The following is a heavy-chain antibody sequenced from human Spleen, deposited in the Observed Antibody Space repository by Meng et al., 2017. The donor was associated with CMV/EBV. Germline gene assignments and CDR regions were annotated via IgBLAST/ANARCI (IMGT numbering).Heavy chain of an antibody. CDR2: ISGSGGST. CDR1: GFTFSSYA. J-gene: IGHJ1*01. CDR3: ANGGRAAAGTEYVQH. V-gene: IGHV3-23*01. Sequence: SGFTFSSYAMSWVRQAPGKGLEWVSAISGSGGSTYYADSVKGRFTISRDNSKNTLYLQMNSLRAEDTAVYYCANGGRAAAGTEYVQHWGQGTLVTVSS. D-gene: IGHD6-13*01.